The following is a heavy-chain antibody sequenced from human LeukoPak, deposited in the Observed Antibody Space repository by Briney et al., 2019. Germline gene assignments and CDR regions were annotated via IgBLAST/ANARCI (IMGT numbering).Heavy chain of an antibody. Sequence: PGGSLRLSCAASGFTFNTYGMSWVRQAPGKGLEWVSGISGSGGATYYADSVKGRFTISRDDPHNTLYLQMNSLRAEDTAVYYCAKEYGYTYGEFDYWGQGTLVTVSS. J-gene: IGHJ4*02. CDR3: AKEYGYTYGEFDY. CDR2: ISGSGGAT. D-gene: IGHD5-18*01. CDR1: GFTFNTYG. V-gene: IGHV3-23*01.